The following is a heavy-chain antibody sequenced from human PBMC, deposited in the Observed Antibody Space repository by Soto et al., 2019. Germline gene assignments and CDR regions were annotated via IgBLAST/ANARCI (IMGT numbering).Heavy chain of an antibody. CDR2: ISGSGGST. Sequence: GGSLRLSCAASGFTFSSYAMSWVRQAPGKGLEWVSAISGSGGSTYYADSVKGRFTISRDNSKNTLYLQMNSLRAEDTAVYYCAKEEVVVVPAAISPHSWWGQGTLVTVSS. D-gene: IGHD2-2*02. CDR1: GFTFSSYA. V-gene: IGHV3-23*01. J-gene: IGHJ4*02. CDR3: AKEEVVVVPAAISPHSW.